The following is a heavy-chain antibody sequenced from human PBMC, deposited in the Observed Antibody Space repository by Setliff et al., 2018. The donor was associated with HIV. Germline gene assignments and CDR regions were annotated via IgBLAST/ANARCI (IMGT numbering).Heavy chain of an antibody. Sequence: SETLSLTCTVSGGSITSYYWNWIRQSPGKGLEWIGYIFDSGTTKYNPSVTSRVTISVDASKNQFFLQLISVTAADTAVYYCARQGGYNSPLMIWGQGKLVTVSS. J-gene: IGHJ4*02. CDR1: GGSITSYY. D-gene: IGHD3-16*01. V-gene: IGHV4-59*08. CDR3: ARQGGYNSPLMI. CDR2: IFDSGTT.